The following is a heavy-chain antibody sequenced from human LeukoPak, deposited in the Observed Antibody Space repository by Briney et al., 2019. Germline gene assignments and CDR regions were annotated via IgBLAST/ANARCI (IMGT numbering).Heavy chain of an antibody. CDR2: ITSSGSNI. CDR1: GFTFSSYS. V-gene: IGHV3-48*01. J-gene: IGHJ6*03. D-gene: IGHD3-22*01. CDR3: ARDRRDYYDSTGYPNYYYYMDV. Sequence: PGGSLRLSCAASGFTFSSYSMNWVRPAPGKGLEWVSYITSSGSNIYYTDSVKDRFTISRDNAKNSLYLQMNSLRAEDTAVYYCARDRRDYYDSTGYPNYYYYMDVWGKGTTVTVSS.